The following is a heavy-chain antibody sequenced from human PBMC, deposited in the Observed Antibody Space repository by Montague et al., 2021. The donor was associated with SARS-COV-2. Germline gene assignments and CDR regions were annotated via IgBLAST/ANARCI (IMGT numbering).Heavy chain of an antibody. J-gene: IGHJ3*02. CDR3: ARDSGYYDSSGYSYDAFDI. D-gene: IGHD3-22*01. V-gene: IGHV4-31*03. Sequence: TLSLTCTVSGGSISSGGYYWSWNRQHPGKGLEWIGYIYHTGSTHYNPSLKSRVTISKETSKNHFSLNLSSVTAADSAVYYCARDSGYYDSSGYSYDAFDIWGQGTKVTVSS. CDR1: GGSISSGGYY. CDR2: IYHTGST.